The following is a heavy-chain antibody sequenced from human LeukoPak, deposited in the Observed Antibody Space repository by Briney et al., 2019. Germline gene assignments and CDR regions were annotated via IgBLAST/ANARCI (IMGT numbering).Heavy chain of an antibody. CDR2: ISSSSSYI. J-gene: IGHJ4*02. V-gene: IGHV3-21*04. CDR3: AKDRLAFDY. D-gene: IGHD6-25*01. Sequence: PGRSLRLSCAASGFTFSSYSMNWVRQAPGKGLEWVSSISSSSSYIYYADSVKGRFTISRDNAKNTLYLQMNSLRAEDTAVYYCAKDRLAFDYWGQGTLVTVSS. CDR1: GFTFSSYS.